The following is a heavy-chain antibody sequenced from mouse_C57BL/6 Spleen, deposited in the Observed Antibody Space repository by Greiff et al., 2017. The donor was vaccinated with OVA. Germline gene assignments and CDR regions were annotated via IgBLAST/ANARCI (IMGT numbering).Heavy chain of an antibody. V-gene: IGHV1-5*01. CDR1: GYTFTSYW. D-gene: IGHD1-1*01. Sequence: VQLQQSGTVLARPGASVKMSCKTSGYTFTSYWMHWVKQRPGQGLEWIGAIYPGNSDTSYNQKFKGKATLTAVTYASTAYMELSSLTNEDSAVYYGTRGGYYGSSYWFAYWGQGTLVTVSA. CDR3: TRGGYYGSSYWFAY. J-gene: IGHJ3*01. CDR2: IYPGNSDT.